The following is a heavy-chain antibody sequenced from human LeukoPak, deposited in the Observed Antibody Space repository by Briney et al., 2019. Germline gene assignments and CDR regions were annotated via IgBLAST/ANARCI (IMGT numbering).Heavy chain of an antibody. V-gene: IGHV5-51*01. CDR3: ARQYYYDSSGYWAQPFDY. CDR1: GYSFADSW. CDR2: IYPGDSDT. D-gene: IGHD3-22*01. J-gene: IGHJ4*02. Sequence: GESLKISCKGFGYSFADSWVAWVRQMPGKGLEWMAIIYPGDSDTRYSPSFEGQVTISADKSISTAYLQWSSLKASDTAMYYCARQYYYDSSGYWAQPFDYWGQGTLVTVSS.